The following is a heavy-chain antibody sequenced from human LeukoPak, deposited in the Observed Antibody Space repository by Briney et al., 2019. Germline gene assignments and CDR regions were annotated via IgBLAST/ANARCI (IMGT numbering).Heavy chain of an antibody. Sequence: GGSLRLSCAASGFTFSSYWMSWVRQAPGKGLEWVANINKDGGEKYYVDSVKGRFTISRDNAKNSLYLQMNSLRADDTAVYYCVKDSPPRYSGSPPAYWGQGTLVTVSS. CDR1: GFTFSSYW. V-gene: IGHV3-7*03. J-gene: IGHJ4*02. CDR3: VKDSPPRYSGSPPAY. D-gene: IGHD1-26*01. CDR2: INKDGGEK.